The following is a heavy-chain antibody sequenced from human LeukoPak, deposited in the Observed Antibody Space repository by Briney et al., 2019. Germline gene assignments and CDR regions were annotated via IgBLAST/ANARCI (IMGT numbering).Heavy chain of an antibody. D-gene: IGHD1-26*01. CDR3: ARDYRRGGSYYEFFPDY. V-gene: IGHV1-2*02. CDR2: INPNSGGT. CDR1: GYTFTCYY. J-gene: IGHJ4*02. Sequence: ASVKVSCKASGYTFTCYYMHWVRQAPGQGLEWMGWINPNSGGTNYAQKFQGRVTMTRSTSIRPAYMDLSRLRSDDTAVYYCARDYRRGGSYYEFFPDYWGQGTLVTVSS.